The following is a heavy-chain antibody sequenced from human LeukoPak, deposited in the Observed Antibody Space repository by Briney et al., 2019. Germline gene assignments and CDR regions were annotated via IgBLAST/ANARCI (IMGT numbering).Heavy chain of an antibody. V-gene: IGHV1-18*01. Sequence: ASVKVSCKASGYTFTSYGISWVRQASGQGLEWMGWISAYNGNTKYAQKFQGRVTMTTDTSTSTAYMELRSLRSEDTAVYYCARVSVAATLLPFDIWGQGTMVTVSS. CDR1: GYTFTSYG. CDR2: ISAYNGNT. J-gene: IGHJ3*02. D-gene: IGHD6-13*01. CDR3: ARVSVAATLLPFDI.